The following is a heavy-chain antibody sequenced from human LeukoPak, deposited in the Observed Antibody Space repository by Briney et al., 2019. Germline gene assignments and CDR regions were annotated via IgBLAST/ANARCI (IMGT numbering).Heavy chain of an antibody. CDR1: GYTFTSYA. CDR2: INTNTGNP. J-gene: IGHJ1*01. CDR3: ARDSLLSDFWSGYRAEYFQH. Sequence: ASVKVSCKASGYTFTSYAMNWVRQAPGQGLEWMVWINTNTGNPTYAQGFTGRFVFSLDTSVSTAYLQISSLKAEDTAVYYCARDSLLSDFWSGYRAEYFQHWGQGTLVTVSS. D-gene: IGHD3-3*01. V-gene: IGHV7-4-1*02.